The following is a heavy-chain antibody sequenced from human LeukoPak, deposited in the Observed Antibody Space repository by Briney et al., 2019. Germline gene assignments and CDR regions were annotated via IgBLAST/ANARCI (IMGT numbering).Heavy chain of an antibody. D-gene: IGHD3-22*01. Sequence: GGSLRLSCAASGFTFSSYSMNWVRQAPGKGLEWVSSISSSSSYIYYADSVKGRFTISRDNAKNSLYLQMNSLRAEDTAVYYCAKDHYYYDSSGYYQYYYYYYMDVWGKGTTVTISS. CDR3: AKDHYYYDSSGYYQYYYYYYMDV. J-gene: IGHJ6*03. CDR2: ISSSSSYI. CDR1: GFTFSSYS. V-gene: IGHV3-21*01.